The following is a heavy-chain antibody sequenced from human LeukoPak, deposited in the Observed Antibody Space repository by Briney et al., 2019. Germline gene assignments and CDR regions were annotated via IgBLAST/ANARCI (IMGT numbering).Heavy chain of an antibody. CDR3: ARDNWTPSEGIYYFDY. J-gene: IGHJ4*02. V-gene: IGHV4-39*07. Sequence: PSETLSLTCTVSRGSISSSSYYWGWIRQPPGKGLEWCVSIYYSGSTYYNPSLKSRVTISVDTSKNQFSLKLGSVTAADTAVYYCARDNWTPSEGIYYFDYWGQGTLVTVSS. CDR1: RGSISSSSYY. CDR2: IYYSGST. D-gene: IGHD1-20*01.